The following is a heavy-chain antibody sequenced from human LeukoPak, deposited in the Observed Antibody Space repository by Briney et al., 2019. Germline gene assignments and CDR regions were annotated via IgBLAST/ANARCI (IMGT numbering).Heavy chain of an antibody. V-gene: IGHV4-39*07. CDR3: ARRSLVRGKKKNYYYMDV. D-gene: IGHD3-10*02. Sequence: PSETLSLTCTVSGGSISSSSYYWGWIRQPPGKGLEWIGSIYYSGSTYYNPSLKSRVTISVDTSKNQFSLKLSSVTAADTAVYYCARRSLVRGKKKNYYYMDVWGKGTTVTISS. CDR1: GGSISSSSYY. J-gene: IGHJ6*03. CDR2: IYYSGST.